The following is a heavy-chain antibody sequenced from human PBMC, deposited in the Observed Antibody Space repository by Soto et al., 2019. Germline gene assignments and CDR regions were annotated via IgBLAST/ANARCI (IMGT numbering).Heavy chain of an antibody. J-gene: IGHJ4*02. CDR1: GFTFSSYS. V-gene: IGHV3-21*01. CDR3: ARDGEYYDNSGYLGY. D-gene: IGHD3-22*01. Sequence: EVQLVESGGGLVKPGGSLRLSCAASGFTFSSYSMNWVRQAPGKGLEWVSSISSSSSYIYYADSVKGRFTISRDNAKNSLYLQMNSLRDEDTAVYYCARDGEYYDNSGYLGYWGQGTLVTVSS. CDR2: ISSSSSYI.